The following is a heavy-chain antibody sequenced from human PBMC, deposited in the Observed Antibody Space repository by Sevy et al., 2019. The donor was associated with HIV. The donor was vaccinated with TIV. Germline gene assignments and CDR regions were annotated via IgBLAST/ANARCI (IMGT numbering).Heavy chain of an antibody. D-gene: IGHD6-13*01. CDR2: ISYDGSNK. J-gene: IGHJ6*02. Sequence: GGSLRLPCAASGFTFSSYAMHWVRQAPGKGLEWVAVISYDGSNKYYADSVKGRFTISRDNSKNTLYLQMNSLRAEDTAVYYCARERTYSSSSDYYYGMDVWGQGTTVTVSS. CDR1: GFTFSSYA. CDR3: ARERTYSSSSDYYYGMDV. V-gene: IGHV3-30-3*01.